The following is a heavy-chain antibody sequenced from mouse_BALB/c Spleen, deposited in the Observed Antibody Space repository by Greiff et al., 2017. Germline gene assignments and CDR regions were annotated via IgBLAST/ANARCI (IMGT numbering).Heavy chain of an antibody. V-gene: IGHV3-6*02. J-gene: IGHJ4*01. D-gene: IGHD1-1*01. CDR3: ARGGYGQYYAMDY. Sequence: EVKLVESGPGLVKPSQSLSLTCSVTGYSITSGYYWNWIRQFPGNKLEWMGYISYDGSNNYNPSLKNRISITRDTSKNQFFLKLNSVTTEDTATYYCARGGYGQYYAMDYWGQGTSVTVSS. CDR2: ISYDGSN. CDR1: GYSITSGYY.